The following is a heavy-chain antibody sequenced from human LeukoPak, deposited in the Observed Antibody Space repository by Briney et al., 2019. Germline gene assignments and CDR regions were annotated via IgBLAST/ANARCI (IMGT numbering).Heavy chain of an antibody. Sequence: GASVKVSCKASGYTFTGYYMHWVRQAPGQGLEWMGWINPNSGGTNYAQKFQGRVTMTRDTSISTAYMGLSRLRSDDTAVYYCARGGDFWSGYSGYYYYGMDVWGQGTTVTVSS. D-gene: IGHD3-3*01. CDR1: GYTFTGYY. CDR2: INPNSGGT. V-gene: IGHV1-2*02. CDR3: ARGGDFWSGYSGYYYYGMDV. J-gene: IGHJ6*02.